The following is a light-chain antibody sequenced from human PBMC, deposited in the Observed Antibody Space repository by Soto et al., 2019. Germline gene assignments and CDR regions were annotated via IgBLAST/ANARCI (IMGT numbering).Light chain of an antibody. J-gene: IGKJ1*01. CDR3: QQYNSYSGT. Sequence: DIQMTQSPSTLSASVGDRVTITCRASQSISSWLAWYQQKPGKDPKLLIYDASSLESGVPSRFSGSGSGTEFTLTISSLQPDDVATYYCQQYNSYSGTFGQGTKVEIK. CDR2: DAS. CDR1: QSISSW. V-gene: IGKV1-5*01.